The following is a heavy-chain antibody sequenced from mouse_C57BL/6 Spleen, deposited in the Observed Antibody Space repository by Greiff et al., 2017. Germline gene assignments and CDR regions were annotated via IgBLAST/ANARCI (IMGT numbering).Heavy chain of an antibody. J-gene: IGHJ4*01. CDR1: GFNIKDYY. CDR2: IDPEDGET. D-gene: IGHD1-1*01. CDR3: ATSITTVEDAMDY. Sequence: VQLKESGAELVKPGASVKLSCTASGFNIKDYYMHWVKQRPEQGLEWIGRIDPEDGETKYAPKFQGKATITADTSSNTAYLQLSSLTSEDTAVYYCATSITTVEDAMDYWGQGTSVTVSS. V-gene: IGHV14-2*01.